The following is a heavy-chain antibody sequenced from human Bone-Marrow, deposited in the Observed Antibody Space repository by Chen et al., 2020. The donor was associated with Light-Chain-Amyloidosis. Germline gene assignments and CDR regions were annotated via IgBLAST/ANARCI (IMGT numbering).Heavy chain of an antibody. J-gene: IGHJ6*02. Sequence: QVQLVQSGAEVKKPGASVKVSCKASGYTFTSYGISWVRQAPGQGLEWMGWISAYNGNTNDAQKLQGRVTMTTDTSTSTAYMELRSLRSDDTAVYYCARVYSNYYYYYGMDVWGQGTTVTVSS. CDR3: ARVYSNYYYYYGMDV. CDR1: GYTFTSYG. CDR2: ISAYNGNT. V-gene: IGHV1-18*04. D-gene: IGHD4-4*01.